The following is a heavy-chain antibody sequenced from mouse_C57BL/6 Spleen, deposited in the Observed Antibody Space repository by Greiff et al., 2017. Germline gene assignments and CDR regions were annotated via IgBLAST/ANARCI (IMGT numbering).Heavy chain of an antibody. CDR3: ARDDYALYYAMDY. CDR2: ISSCSSTL. D-gene: IGHD2-4*01. V-gene: IGHV5-17*01. CDR1: GFTFSDYG. J-gene: IGHJ4*01. Sequence: EVKLQESGGGLVKPGGSLKLSCAASGFTFSDYGMHWVRQAPEKGLEWVAYISSCSSTLYYADTVKGRFTIARDHAKNTLLLQMTSLRSEDTAMYYCARDDYALYYAMDYWGQGTSVTVSS.